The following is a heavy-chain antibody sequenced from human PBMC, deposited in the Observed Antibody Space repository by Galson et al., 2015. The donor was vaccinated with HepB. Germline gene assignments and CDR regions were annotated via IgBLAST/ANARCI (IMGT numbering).Heavy chain of an antibody. J-gene: IGHJ4*02. V-gene: IGHV3-30*18. D-gene: IGHD2-15*01. CDR3: ANSISVVVAAKDSDY. Sequence: SLRLSCAASGFTFSSYGMHWVRQAPGKGLEWVAVISYDGSNKYYADSVKGRFTISRDNSKNTLYLQMNSLRAEDTAVYYCANSISVVVAAKDSDYWGQGTLVTVSS. CDR2: ISYDGSNK. CDR1: GFTFSSYG.